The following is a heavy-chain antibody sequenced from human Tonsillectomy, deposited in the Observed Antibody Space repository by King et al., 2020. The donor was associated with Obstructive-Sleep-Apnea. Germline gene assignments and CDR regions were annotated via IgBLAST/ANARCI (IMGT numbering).Heavy chain of an antibody. CDR1: GFTFSSYA. CDR3: ARAYYDILSWAMGGYYFDY. V-gene: IGHV3-30-3*01. CDR2: ISYDGSNK. Sequence: QVQLVESGGGVVQPGRSLRLSCAASGFTFSSYAMNWVRQAPGKGLEWVAVISYDGSNKYYADSVKGRFTISRDNSKNTLSLQMNSLRAEDTAVYYCARAYYDILSWAMGGYYFDYWGQGTLVTVSS. D-gene: IGHD3-9*01. J-gene: IGHJ4*02.